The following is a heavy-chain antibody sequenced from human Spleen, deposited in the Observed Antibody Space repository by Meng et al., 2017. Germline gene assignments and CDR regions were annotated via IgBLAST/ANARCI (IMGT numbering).Heavy chain of an antibody. Sequence: QLQLQESGPGLVKPSEPLSLTCTVSGGSMISSSYNWVWIRQPPGKGLEWIGQSYYNGNSYYNPSLKSRVTMSVDTSRSQFSLKLKSVTAADTAVYYCARASYNYDSWFDPWGQGTLVTVSS. CDR3: ARASYNYDSWFDP. CDR2: SYYNGNS. J-gene: IGHJ5*02. CDR1: GGSMISSSYN. D-gene: IGHD3-22*01. V-gene: IGHV4-39*01.